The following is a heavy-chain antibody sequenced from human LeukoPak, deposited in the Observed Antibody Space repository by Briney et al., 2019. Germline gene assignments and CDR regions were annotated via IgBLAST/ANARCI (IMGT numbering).Heavy chain of an antibody. D-gene: IGHD6-13*01. CDR1: GGTFSSYA. Sequence: SVKVCCKASGGTFSSYAISWVRQAPGQGLEWMGGIIPIFGTANYAQKFQGRVTITADESTSTAYMELSSLRSEDTAVYYCARDRVAAAGTSYYFDYWGQGTLVTVSS. CDR3: ARDRVAAAGTSYYFDY. V-gene: IGHV1-69*13. J-gene: IGHJ4*02. CDR2: IIPIFGTA.